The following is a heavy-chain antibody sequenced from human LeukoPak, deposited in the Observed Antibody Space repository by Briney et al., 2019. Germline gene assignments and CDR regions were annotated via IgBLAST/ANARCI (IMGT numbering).Heavy chain of an antibody. CDR3: ARGDWGDDAFDI. CDR1: GGSFSGYY. V-gene: IGHV4-34*01. J-gene: IGHJ3*02. D-gene: IGHD7-27*01. CDR2: INHSGST. Sequence: SETLSLTCAVYGGSFSGYYWSWIRQPPGKGLEWIGEINHSGSTNYNPSLKSRVTISVDTSKNQFSLKLSSVTAADTAVYYCARGDWGDDAFDIWGQGTMVTVSS.